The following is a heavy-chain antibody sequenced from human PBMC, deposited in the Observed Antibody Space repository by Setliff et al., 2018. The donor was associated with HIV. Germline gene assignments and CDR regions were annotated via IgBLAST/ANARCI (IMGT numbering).Heavy chain of an antibody. Sequence: SETLSLTCAVYGESLSDYYWSWIRQPPGKGLEWIGEINHNKSSDYNPSLESRVTISVDTSKNQFSLKLNSVTAADTAVYYCARDQGHHFDSRGQVDFDLWGRGTLVTVSS. J-gene: IGHJ2*01. CDR2: INHNKSS. V-gene: IGHV4-34*01. CDR3: ARDQGHHFDSRGQVDFDL. CDR1: GESLSDYY. D-gene: IGHD3-22*01.